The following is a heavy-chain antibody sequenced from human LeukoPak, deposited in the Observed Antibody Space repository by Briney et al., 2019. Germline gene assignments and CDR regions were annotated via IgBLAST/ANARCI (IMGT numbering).Heavy chain of an antibody. Sequence: PSETLSLTCTVSGGSISRSRDYWGWIRQPPGKGLEWIGSIYYSGSTYYNPSLKSRVTISGDTSKNRFSLKLSSVTAADTAMYYCARVALLGDALAFDIWGQGTMVTVSS. J-gene: IGHJ3*02. CDR2: IYYSGST. CDR3: ARVALLGDALAFDI. V-gene: IGHV4-39*07. D-gene: IGHD3-16*01. CDR1: GGSISRSRDY.